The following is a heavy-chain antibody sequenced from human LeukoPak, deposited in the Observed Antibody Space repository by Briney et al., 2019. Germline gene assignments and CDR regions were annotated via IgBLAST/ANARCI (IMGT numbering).Heavy chain of an antibody. J-gene: IGHJ4*02. V-gene: IGHV3-74*01. CDR3: ARDLHWGASDF. CDR1: GVTFDNSW. Sequence: PGGSLRLSCAASGVTFDNSWMHWFRQAPGQGLVWVSRINPNGRNTDYADSVRGRFTISRDNAKNTLYLQINSLRPEDTAVYYCARDLHWGASDFWGQGTLVTVSS. D-gene: IGHD7-27*01. CDR2: INPNGRNT.